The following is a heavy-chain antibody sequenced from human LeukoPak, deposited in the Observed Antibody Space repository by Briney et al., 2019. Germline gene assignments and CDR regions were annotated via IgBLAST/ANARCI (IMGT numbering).Heavy chain of an antibody. CDR2: INPNNGGT. Sequence: GASVKVSCKASGYTFTGYYMHWVRQASGQGLEWMGRINPNNGGTNCAQKFQGRVTMTGDTSISTAYMELSSLRSDDTAVYYCARESGSYHGNDYWGQGTLVTVSS. J-gene: IGHJ4*02. CDR3: ARESGSYHGNDY. CDR1: GYTFTGYY. V-gene: IGHV1-2*06. D-gene: IGHD1-26*01.